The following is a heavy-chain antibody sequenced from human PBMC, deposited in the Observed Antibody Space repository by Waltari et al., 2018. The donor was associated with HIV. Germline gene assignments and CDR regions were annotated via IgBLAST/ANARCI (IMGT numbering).Heavy chain of an antibody. V-gene: IGHV3-7*01. CDR2: IKQDESEK. D-gene: IGHD3-22*01. Sequence: EVQLVESGGGLVQPGGSLRLSCAASEFTFNNYWMTWVRQAPGKGLEWVANIKQDESEKYYVYSVKGRFTISRDNAKNSLFLQMNSLRAEDTAVYYCAREALYDSSGYYFDYWGQGTLVTVSS. J-gene: IGHJ4*02. CDR1: EFTFNNYW. CDR3: AREALYDSSGYYFDY.